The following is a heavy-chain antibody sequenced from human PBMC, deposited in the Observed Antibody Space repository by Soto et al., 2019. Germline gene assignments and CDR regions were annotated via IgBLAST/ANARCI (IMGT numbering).Heavy chain of an antibody. D-gene: IGHD6-13*01. V-gene: IGHV4-4*02. J-gene: IGHJ4*02. CDR3: AREATGSSSWYY. Sequence: SETLSLTYAVSGGSISSRNWWSWVRQPPGKGLEWIGEIYHSGSTNYNQTLKSRVTISVNKSKNQFSLKLSSVTAADTAVYYCAREATGSSSWYYWGQGTLVTVSS. CDR1: GGSISSRNW. CDR2: IYHSGST.